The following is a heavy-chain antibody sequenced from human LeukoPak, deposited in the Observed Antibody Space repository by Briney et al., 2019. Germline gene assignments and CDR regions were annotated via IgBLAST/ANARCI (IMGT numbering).Heavy chain of an antibody. CDR2: INHSGST. Sequence: TSETLSLTCAVYGGSFSGYYWSWIRQPPGKGLGWIGEINHSGSTNYNPSLKSRVTISVDTSKNQFSLKLSSVTAADTAVYYCATKPLYDFWSGYQNWFDPWGQGTLVTVSS. CDR3: ATKPLYDFWSGYQNWFDP. J-gene: IGHJ5*02. CDR1: GGSFSGYY. V-gene: IGHV4-34*01. D-gene: IGHD3-3*01.